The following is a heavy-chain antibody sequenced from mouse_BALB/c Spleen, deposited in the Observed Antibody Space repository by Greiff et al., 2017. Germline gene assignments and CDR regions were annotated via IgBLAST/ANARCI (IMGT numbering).Heavy chain of an antibody. CDR2: ISSGGST. Sequence: EVNLVESGGGLVKPGGSLKLSCAASGFTFSSYAMSWVRQTPEKRLEWVASISSGGSTYYPDSVKGRFTISRDNARNILYLQMSSLRAEDTGMYYCARGDYRYDEAYWGQGTLVTVSA. V-gene: IGHV5-6-5*01. CDR1: GFTFSSYA. CDR3: ARGDYRYDEAY. J-gene: IGHJ3*01. D-gene: IGHD2-14*01.